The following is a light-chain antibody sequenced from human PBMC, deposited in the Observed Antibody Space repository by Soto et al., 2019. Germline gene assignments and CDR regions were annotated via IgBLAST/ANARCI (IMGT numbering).Light chain of an antibody. Sequence: QSALTQPPSVSGAPGERVTISCTGSSSDIGAGYRVRWYQQVPGTAPKLLIYDNTNRPSGVPVRFSGSKSGTSASLAISGLQAEDEADYYCQSFDKYLSAVVFGGGTQLTV. CDR1: SSDIGAGYR. J-gene: IGLJ2*01. CDR2: DNT. V-gene: IGLV1-40*01. CDR3: QSFDKYLSAVV.